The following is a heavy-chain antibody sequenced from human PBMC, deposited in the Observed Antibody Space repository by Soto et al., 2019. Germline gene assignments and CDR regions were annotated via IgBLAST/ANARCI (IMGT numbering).Heavy chain of an antibody. V-gene: IGHV4-30-2*01. D-gene: IGHD3-16*01. CDR3: AARRYYDYGLDV. CDR2: VYHDGNA. J-gene: IGHJ6*02. CDR1: GGSITAPGYS. Sequence: AXETLCLTCTVSGGSITAPGYSGCWIQQPPGKAPEWIGYVYHDGNAYPKSSLRSRVTISLDGTKNQFSLKMTSVTAADTGLYYCAARRYYDYGLDVWGQWTTITVAS.